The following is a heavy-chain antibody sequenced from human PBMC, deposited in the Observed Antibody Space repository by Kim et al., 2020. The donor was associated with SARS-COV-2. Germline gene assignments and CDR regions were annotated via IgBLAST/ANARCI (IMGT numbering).Heavy chain of an antibody. CDR1: GFTFSSYA. CDR2: ISGSGGST. J-gene: IGHJ6*02. Sequence: GGSLRLSCAASGFTFSSYAMSWVRQAPGKGLEWVSAISGSGGSTYYADSVKGRFTISRDNSKNTLYLQMNSLRAEDTAVYYCAKHYNSYYYYGMDVWGQGTTVTVS. V-gene: IGHV3-23*01. D-gene: IGHD1-1*01. CDR3: AKHYNSYYYYGMDV.